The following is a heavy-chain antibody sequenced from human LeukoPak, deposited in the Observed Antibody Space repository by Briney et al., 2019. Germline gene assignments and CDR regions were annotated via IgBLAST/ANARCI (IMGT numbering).Heavy chain of an antibody. V-gene: IGHV3-48*04. CDR3: ARATGGAFDI. CDR2: ISKTSNTR. J-gene: IGHJ3*02. D-gene: IGHD1-14*01. CDR1: GFTFSSHS. Sequence: GGSLRLSCAAYGFTFSSHSMNWVRQAPGKGLEWVSYISKTSNTRDYADSVKGRFTISRDNAKNSLYLQMNSLRAEDTAVYYCARATGGAFDIWGQGTMVTVSS.